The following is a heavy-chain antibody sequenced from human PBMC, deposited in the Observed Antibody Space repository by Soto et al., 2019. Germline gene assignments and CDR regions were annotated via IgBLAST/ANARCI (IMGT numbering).Heavy chain of an antibody. V-gene: IGHV3-33*01. D-gene: IGHD4-17*01. Sequence: QVQLVESRGGVVQPGRSLRLSCAASGFTFSSYGMHWVRQAPGKGLEWVAVIWYDGSNKYYADSVKGRFTISRDNSKNTLYLQMNSLRAEDTAVYYCARDGGRTVTTGYWYFDLWGRGTLVTVSS. CDR3: ARDGGRTVTTGYWYFDL. J-gene: IGHJ2*01. CDR2: IWYDGSNK. CDR1: GFTFSSYG.